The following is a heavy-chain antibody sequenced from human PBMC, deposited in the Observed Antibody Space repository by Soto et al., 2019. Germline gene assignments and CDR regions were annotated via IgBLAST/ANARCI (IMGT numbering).Heavy chain of an antibody. CDR3: ARGRYALDY. J-gene: IGHJ4*02. V-gene: IGHV3-11*01. CDR1: GFTLSDYY. D-gene: IGHD3-16*01. CDR2: ISGSGNTI. Sequence: QVQLVESGGGLVKPGGSLRLSCAASGFTLSDYYMSWIRQAPGKGLEWVSHISGSGNTIDYADSVKGRFTISRDNAKNSVYLQMNRLRYDDTAVFYCARGRYALDYWGQGTRVTVSS.